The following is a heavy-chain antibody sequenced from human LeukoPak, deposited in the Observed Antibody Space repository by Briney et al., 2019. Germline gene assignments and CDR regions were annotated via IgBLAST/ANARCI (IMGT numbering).Heavy chain of an antibody. J-gene: IGHJ4*02. CDR3: AKVGHFIAAAGTGDY. CDR2: ISGSGGST. CDR1: GFTFSSYA. D-gene: IGHD6-13*01. Sequence: GGSLRLSCAASGFTFSSYAMSRVRQAPGEGLEWVSAISGSGGSTYYADSVKGRFTISRDNSKNTLYLQMNSLRAEDTAVYYCAKVGHFIAAAGTGDYWGQGTLVTVSS. V-gene: IGHV3-23*01.